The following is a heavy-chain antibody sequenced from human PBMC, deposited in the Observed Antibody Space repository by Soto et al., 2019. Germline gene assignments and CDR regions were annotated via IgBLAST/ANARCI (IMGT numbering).Heavy chain of an antibody. Sequence: QVQLVQSGAEVKKPGASVTVSCKASGYTFTNNVINWMRQAPGQGLEWMGWMNPNSGNTGYAQKFQGRVTMTRNTSIRTAYRDLSRLSSDDTAVYYCASVMSGGHFDYWGQGTLVTVSS. V-gene: IGHV1-8*01. CDR1: GYTFTNNV. D-gene: IGHD2-15*01. CDR3: ASVMSGGHFDY. J-gene: IGHJ4*02. CDR2: MNPNSGNT.